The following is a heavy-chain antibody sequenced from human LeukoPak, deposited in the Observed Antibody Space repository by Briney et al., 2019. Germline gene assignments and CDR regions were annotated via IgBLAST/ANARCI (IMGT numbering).Heavy chain of an antibody. J-gene: IGHJ4*02. CDR3: ARDSASGYGRGGTFDY. V-gene: IGHV3-33*01. Sequence: QPGGSLRLSCAASGFTFSSYGMHWVRQAPGKGLEWVAVIWYDGSNKYYADSVKGRFTISRDNSKNTLYLQMNSLRAEDTAVYYCARDSASGYGRGGTFDYWGQGTLVTVSS. CDR1: GFTFSSYG. D-gene: IGHD5-12*01. CDR2: IWYDGSNK.